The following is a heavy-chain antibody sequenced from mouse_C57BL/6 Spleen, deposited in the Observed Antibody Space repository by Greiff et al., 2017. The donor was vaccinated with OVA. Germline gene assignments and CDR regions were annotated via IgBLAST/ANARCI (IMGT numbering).Heavy chain of an antibody. V-gene: IGHV3-6*01. CDR1: GYSITSGYY. CDR3: ASLWDPAWFAY. D-gene: IGHD4-1*01. J-gene: IGHJ3*01. CDR2: ISYDGSN. Sequence: DVQLQESGPGLVKPSQSLSLTCSVTGYSITSGYYWNWIRQFPGNKLEWMGYISYDGSNNYNPSLKNRISITRDTSKNQFFLKLNSVTTEDTATYYCASLWDPAWFAYWGQGTLVTVSA.